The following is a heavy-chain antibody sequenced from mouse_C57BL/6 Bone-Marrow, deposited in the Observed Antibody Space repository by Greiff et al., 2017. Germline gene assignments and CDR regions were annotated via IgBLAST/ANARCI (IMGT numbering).Heavy chain of an antibody. Sequence: QVQLQQSGPGLVQPSQSLSITCTVSGFSLTSYGVHWVRQSPGKGLEWLGVIWSGGSTDYNAAFIARLSISKDNSKSQAFSKMKSLQAEVTAIYYGAGTSLIYYYADDWGQGTTLTVSS. CDR1: GFSLTSYG. V-gene: IGHV2-2*01. J-gene: IGHJ2*01. CDR3: AGTSLIYYYADD. CDR2: IWSGGST. D-gene: IGHD1-1*01.